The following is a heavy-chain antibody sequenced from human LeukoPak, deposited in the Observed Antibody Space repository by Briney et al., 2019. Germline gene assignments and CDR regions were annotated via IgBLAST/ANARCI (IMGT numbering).Heavy chain of an antibody. CDR3: ARDHRYAFDN. J-gene: IGHJ4*01. CDR1: GFNFIDYS. V-gene: IGHV3-48*01. CDR2: IGISSGNT. D-gene: IGHD5-12*01. Sequence: GGSLRLSCAASGFNFIDYSMNWGRQAPGNGLEWISYIGISSGNTKYADSVKGRFTISRDRARNSLYLQMNSLRVEDTAMYYCARDHRYAFDNWGHGTLVTVSS.